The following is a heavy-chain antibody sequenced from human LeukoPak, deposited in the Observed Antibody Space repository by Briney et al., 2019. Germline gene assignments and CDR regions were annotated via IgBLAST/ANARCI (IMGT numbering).Heavy chain of an antibody. CDR2: VSSRTT. CDR3: ARDRYYYDSSGYYGDAFDI. D-gene: IGHD3-22*01. J-gene: IGHJ3*02. CDR1: GGSISSSSYY. V-gene: IGHV4-39*07. Sequence: SETLSLTCTVSGGSISSSSYYWGWIRQPPGKGLEWIGHVSSRTTSYNPSLKSRVTISVDTSKNQFSLKLSSVTAADTAVYYCARDRYYYDSSGYYGDAFDIWGQGTMVTVSS.